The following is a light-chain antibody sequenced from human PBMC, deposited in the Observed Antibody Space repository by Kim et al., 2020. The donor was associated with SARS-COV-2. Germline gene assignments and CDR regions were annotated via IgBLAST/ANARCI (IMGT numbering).Light chain of an antibody. V-gene: IGKV3-11*01. CDR1: HSVSSS. CDR2: DAS. J-gene: IGKJ1*01. CDR3: QHRDNWPP. Sequence: PGERANLYCRASHSVSSSLVWNQQKPGQAPRPLIYDASNRATGVPARFSGSGSGTDFTLTISSLEPEDFAVYYCQHRDNWPPFGQGTKVDIK.